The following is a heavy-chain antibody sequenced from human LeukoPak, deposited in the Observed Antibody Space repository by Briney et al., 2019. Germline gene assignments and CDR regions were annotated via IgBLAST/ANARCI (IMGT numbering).Heavy chain of an antibody. Sequence: GGSLRLSCAASGFTFSSYAMSWVRQAPGRGLEWVSAISGSGGSTYYADSAKGRLTISRDNSRNTLYLQMNSLRAEDTAVYYCARVWRFLEWLTFEYWGQGTMVTVSS. CDR1: GFTFSSYA. CDR2: ISGSGGST. D-gene: IGHD3-3*01. J-gene: IGHJ4*02. V-gene: IGHV3-23*01. CDR3: ARVWRFLEWLTFEY.